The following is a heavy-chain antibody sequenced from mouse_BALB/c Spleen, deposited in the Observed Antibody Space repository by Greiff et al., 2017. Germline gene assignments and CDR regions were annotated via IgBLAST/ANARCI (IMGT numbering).Heavy chain of an antibody. V-gene: IGHV5-6-3*01. Sequence: EVMLVESGGGLVQPGGSLKLSCAASGFTFSSYGMSWVRQTPDKRLELVATINSNGGSTYYPDSVKGRFTISRDNAKNTLYLQMSSLKSEDTAMYYCASVYGNYWYFDVWGAGTTVTVSS. D-gene: IGHD2-1*01. J-gene: IGHJ1*01. CDR1: GFTFSSYG. CDR2: INSNGGST. CDR3: ASVYGNYWYFDV.